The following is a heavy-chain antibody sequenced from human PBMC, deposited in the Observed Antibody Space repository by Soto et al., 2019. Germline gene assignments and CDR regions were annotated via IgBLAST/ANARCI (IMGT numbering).Heavy chain of an antibody. V-gene: IGHV4-59*01. CDR3: ARGHSSGYYVDFDY. CDR2: FSSTGST. D-gene: IGHD3-22*01. J-gene: IGHJ4*02. CDR1: GASITHYY. Sequence: SETLSLTWAVSGASITHYYWNWIRQSPGKGLEWIVSFSSTGSTVYNPSLGSRVTISLDTSISTAYMELSSLRSEDTAVYYCARGHSSGYYVDFDYWGQGTLVTVSS.